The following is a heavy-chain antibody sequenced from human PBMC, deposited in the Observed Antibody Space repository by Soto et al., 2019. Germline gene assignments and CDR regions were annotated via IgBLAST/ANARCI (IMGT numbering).Heavy chain of an antibody. CDR1: GGSTSTGGSY. CDR3: DQAVVFTGGAAFDV. CDR2: IFYSGRT. Sequence: QVQLRESGPGLVKPSQTLSLTCAVSGGSTSTGGSYWHWIRQYPGKGLEWIGSIFYSGRTSDNPSPKSRVTMSIEASRNRFSLRLGSVTAADTAGYYCDQAVVFTGGAAFDVWGQGRLVTVSS. J-gene: IGHJ3*01. V-gene: IGHV4-31*11. D-gene: IGHD2-8*02.